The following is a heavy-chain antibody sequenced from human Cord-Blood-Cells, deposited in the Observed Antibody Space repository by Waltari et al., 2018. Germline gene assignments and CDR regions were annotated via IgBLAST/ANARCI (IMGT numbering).Heavy chain of an antibody. CDR2: ISSSSSYI. V-gene: IGHV3-21*01. Sequence: EVQLVESGGGLVKPGGSLRLSCAASGFTFSSYSMNWVRQAPGKGLEWVSSISSSSSYIYYADSVKGRFTISRDNAKNSLYLQMNSLRAEDTAVYYCARAGVGATTDAFDIWGQGTMVTV. CDR3: ARAGVGATTDAFDI. J-gene: IGHJ3*02. D-gene: IGHD1-26*01. CDR1: GFTFSSYS.